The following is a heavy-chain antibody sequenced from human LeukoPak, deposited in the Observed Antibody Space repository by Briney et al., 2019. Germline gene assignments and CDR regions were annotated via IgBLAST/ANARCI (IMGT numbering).Heavy chain of an antibody. CDR1: GFTFSSYA. D-gene: IGHD4-11*01. J-gene: IGHJ6*03. CDR2: ISYDGSNK. CDR3: ARATTVPYYYYYMGV. V-gene: IGHV3-30*04. Sequence: PGRSLRLSCAASGFTFSSYAMHWVRQAPGKGLEWVAVISYDGSNKYYADSVKGRFTISRDNSKNTLYLQMNSLRAEDTAVYYCARATTVPYYYYYMGVWGKGTTVTVSS.